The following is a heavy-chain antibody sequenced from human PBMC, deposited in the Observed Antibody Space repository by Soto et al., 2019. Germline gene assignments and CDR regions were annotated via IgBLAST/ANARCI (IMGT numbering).Heavy chain of an antibody. CDR3: ATDPVPGSDGEGGWFDP. Sequence: QVQLVESGGGVVQPGRCLRISCAASGITFSSYGMHWVRQAPGKGLEWVAVISYDGSNKYYGDSVKDRFTISRDNSKNTLYLQMNTLSADDTAVYYSATDPVPGSDGEGGWFDPWGQDTLVIVSA. CDR2: ISYDGSNK. V-gene: IGHV3-30*03. D-gene: IGHD3-10*01. CDR1: GITFSSYG. J-gene: IGHJ5*02.